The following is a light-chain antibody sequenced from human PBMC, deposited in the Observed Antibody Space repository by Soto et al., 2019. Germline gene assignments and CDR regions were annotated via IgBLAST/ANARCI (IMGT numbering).Light chain of an antibody. J-gene: IGKJ2*01. Sequence: EIVLTQSPGTLSSSPGEIATLSCRASQSVSSSYLAWYQQKPGQAPRLLIYAVSSRATGIPDRFSGSGSGTDFNLTIRRLEPEDFAVYYCQHYGNSHQYTFGQGTKVDIK. CDR3: QHYGNSHQYT. V-gene: IGKV3-20*01. CDR1: QSVSSSY. CDR2: AVS.